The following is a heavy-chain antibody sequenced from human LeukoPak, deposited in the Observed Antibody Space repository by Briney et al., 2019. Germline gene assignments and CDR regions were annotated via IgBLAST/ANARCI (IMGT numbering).Heavy chain of an antibody. CDR1: GFTFSSYS. CDR3: VKVAKYYYGSETYYFFEH. CDR2: ISSSSSTI. Sequence: GGSLRLSCAASGFTFSSYSMNWVRQAPGKGLEWVSHISSSSSTIYYADSVKGRFTISRDNAKNSLYLQMNSLRAEDTGIYYCVKVAKYYYGSETYYFFEHWGQGTPVTASS. D-gene: IGHD3-10*01. J-gene: IGHJ4*02. V-gene: IGHV3-48*01.